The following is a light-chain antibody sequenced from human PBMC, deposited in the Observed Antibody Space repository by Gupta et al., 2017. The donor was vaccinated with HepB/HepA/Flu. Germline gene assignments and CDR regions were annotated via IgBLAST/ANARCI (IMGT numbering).Light chain of an antibody. CDR2: NDI. CDR1: NSNIGDNE. Sequence: QSVLSQPPSASGAPGQRVTISCSGRNSNIGDNEVNWYRQLPGAAPSLLIYNDIQRPSGVPDRLSGSRSGTSASLAISGLQSEDEADYYCSSWDDSLNGLVLGGGTKLTVL. CDR3: SSWDDSLNGLV. V-gene: IGLV1-44*01. J-gene: IGLJ3*02.